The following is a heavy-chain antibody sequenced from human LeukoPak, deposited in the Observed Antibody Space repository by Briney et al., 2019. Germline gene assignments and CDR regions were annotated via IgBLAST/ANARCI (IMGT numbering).Heavy chain of an antibody. CDR2: IYTSGST. CDR1: GGSISSGSYY. CDR3: ARQDGPELDY. D-gene: IGHD1-14*01. J-gene: IGHJ4*02. V-gene: IGHV4-61*02. Sequence: SETLSLTCTVSGGSISSGSYYWSWIRQPAGKGLEWIGRIYTSGSTTYNPSLKSRVTISVDTSKNQFSLKLSSVTAADTAVYYCARQDGPELDYWGQGTLVTVSS.